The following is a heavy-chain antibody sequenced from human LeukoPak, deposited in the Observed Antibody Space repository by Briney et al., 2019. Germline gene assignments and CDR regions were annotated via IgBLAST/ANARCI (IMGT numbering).Heavy chain of an antibody. J-gene: IGHJ1*01. V-gene: IGHV5-51*01. CDR1: GYSFTSYW. D-gene: IGHD6-13*01. Sequence: PGESLKISCKGSGYSFTSYWIGWVRQMPGKGLEWMGLTYPGDSDTRYSASFQGHVTIAADKSISTAYLQWSSLKASDTAMYYCARHGHNSIYFQHWGQGTLVTVSS. CDR2: TYPGDSDT. CDR3: ARHGHNSIYFQH.